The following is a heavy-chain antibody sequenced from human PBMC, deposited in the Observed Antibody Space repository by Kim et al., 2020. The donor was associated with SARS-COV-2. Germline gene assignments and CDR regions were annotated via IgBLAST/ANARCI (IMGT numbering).Heavy chain of an antibody. V-gene: IGHV4-34*01. CDR3: ARGEPNSFSY. Sequence: SETLSLTCAVYGGSFSGYYWSWIRQPPGKGLEWIGEINHSGSTNYNPSLKSRVTISVDTSKNQFSLKLSSVTAADTAVYYCARGEPNSFSYWGQGTLVTVSS. J-gene: IGHJ4*02. CDR2: INHSGST. CDR1: GGSFSGYY.